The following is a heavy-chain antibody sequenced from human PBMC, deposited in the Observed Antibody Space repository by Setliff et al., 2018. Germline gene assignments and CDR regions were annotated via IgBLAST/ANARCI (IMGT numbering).Heavy chain of an antibody. V-gene: IGHV1-18*04. CDR1: GYTFTGYY. CDR2: ISPYNGNT. CDR3: ARYITGTTPADY. D-gene: IGHD1-7*01. Sequence: ASVKVSCKASGYTFTGYYFHWVRQAPGQGLEWMGWISPYNGNTNYAQKLQGRVTMTTDTSTSTAYMELRSLRSDDTAVYYCARYITGTTPADYWGQGTLVTVSS. J-gene: IGHJ4*02.